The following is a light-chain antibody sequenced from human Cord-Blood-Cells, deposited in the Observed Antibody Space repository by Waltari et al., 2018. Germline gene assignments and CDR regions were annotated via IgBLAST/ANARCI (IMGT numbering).Light chain of an antibody. CDR3: SSYTSSSTYVV. CDR2: DVS. CDR1: SSDVGGYNY. J-gene: IGLJ2*01. V-gene: IGLV2-14*01. Sequence: QSALTQPASVSGSPGQSITISCTGTSSDVGGYNYVPWYQQHPGKAPKLMIYDVSNRPSGVAIRFSGSKSGNTASLTISGLQAEDEADYYCSSYTSSSTYVVFGGGTKLTVL.